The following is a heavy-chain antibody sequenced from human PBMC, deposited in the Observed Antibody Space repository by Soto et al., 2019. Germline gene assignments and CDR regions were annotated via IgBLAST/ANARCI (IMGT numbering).Heavy chain of an antibody. V-gene: IGHV3-74*01. CDR2: INSDGSST. J-gene: IGHJ6*02. CDR1: GFTFSSYW. CDR3: AKAGFSYYSKEV. Sequence: GGSLRLSCAASGFTFSSYWMHWVRQAPGKGLEWVSRINSDGSSTCYADSVKGRFTISRDNSKNTLYLQMNSLRAEDTAVYYCAKAGFSYYSKEVWSQGTTVTVSS.